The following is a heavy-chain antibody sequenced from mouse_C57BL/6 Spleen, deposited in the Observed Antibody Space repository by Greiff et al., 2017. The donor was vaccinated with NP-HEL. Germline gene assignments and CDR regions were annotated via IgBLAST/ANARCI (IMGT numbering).Heavy chain of an antibody. D-gene: IGHD2-5*01. Sequence: EVQRVESGPELVKPGASVKISCKASGYSFTGYYMNWVKQSPEKSLEWIGEINPSTGGTTYNQKFKAKATLTVDKSSSTAYMQLKSLTSEDSAVYYCASAYYSNYEGFAYWGQGTLVTVSA. CDR3: ASAYYSNYEGFAY. V-gene: IGHV1-42*01. CDR2: INPSTGGT. CDR1: GYSFTGYY. J-gene: IGHJ3*01.